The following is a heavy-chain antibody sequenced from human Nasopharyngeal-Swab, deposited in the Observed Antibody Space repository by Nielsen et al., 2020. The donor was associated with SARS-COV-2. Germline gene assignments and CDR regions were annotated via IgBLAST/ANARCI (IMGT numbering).Heavy chain of an antibody. V-gene: IGHV4-34*01. CDR2: INHRGST. J-gene: IGHJ6*02. CDR3: ARRTGYYYYYGMDV. CDR1: GGSFSGYY. Sequence: SETLSLTCAVYGGSFSGYYWSWIRQPPGKGLEWIGEINHRGSTNYNPSLKSRVTISGDTSKNQFSLKLSSVTAADTAVYYCARRTGYYYYYGMDVWGQGTTVTVSS. D-gene: IGHD3/OR15-3a*01.